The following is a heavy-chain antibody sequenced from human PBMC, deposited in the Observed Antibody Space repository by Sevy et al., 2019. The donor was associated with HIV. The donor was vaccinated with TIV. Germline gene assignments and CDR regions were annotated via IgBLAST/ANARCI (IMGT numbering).Heavy chain of an antibody. Sequence: SETLSLTCTVSGGSISSYYWSWIRQPPGKGLEWIGYIYYSGSTNYNPSLKSRVTISVDTSKNQFSLKLSSVTAADTAVHYCARDKGGPFDYWGQGTLVTVSS. D-gene: IGHD3-16*01. V-gene: IGHV4-59*01. CDR1: GGSISSYY. CDR2: IYYSGST. J-gene: IGHJ4*02. CDR3: ARDKGGPFDY.